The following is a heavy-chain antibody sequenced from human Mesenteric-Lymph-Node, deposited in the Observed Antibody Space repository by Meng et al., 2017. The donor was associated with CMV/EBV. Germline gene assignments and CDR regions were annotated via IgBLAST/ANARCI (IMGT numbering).Heavy chain of an antibody. CDR2: IYWDDDK. CDR1: SLSTSGGG. D-gene: IGHD2-15*01. Sequence: SLSTSGGGVGWIRQPPGKALEWLALIYWDDDKRYSPSLKSRLTITKDTSKSQVVLTMTNLDPVDTATYYCARHKRFCGGSGCYSDFDYWGQGALVTVSS. CDR3: ARHKRFCGGSGCYSDFDY. J-gene: IGHJ4*02. V-gene: IGHV2-5*02.